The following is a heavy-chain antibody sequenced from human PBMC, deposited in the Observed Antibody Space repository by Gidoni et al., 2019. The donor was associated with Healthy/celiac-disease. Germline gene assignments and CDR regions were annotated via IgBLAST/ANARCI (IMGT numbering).Heavy chain of an antibody. CDR1: GFPFSSYA. CDR2: IRGGCGST. J-gene: IGHJ3*02. Sequence: EVQLLESGGGLVQPGGSLRLSCAASGFPFSSYALSWVRQAPGKGLEWVSAIRGGCGSTYYADSVKCRFTISRDNSKNTLYLQMNSLRAEDTAVDYCAKDLCSGGSCYIDAFDIWGQGTMVTVSS. V-gene: IGHV3-23*01. CDR3: AKDLCSGGSCYIDAFDI. D-gene: IGHD2-15*01.